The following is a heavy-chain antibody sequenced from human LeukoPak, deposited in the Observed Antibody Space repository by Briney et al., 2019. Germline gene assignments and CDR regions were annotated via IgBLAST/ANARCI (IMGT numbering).Heavy chain of an antibody. V-gene: IGHV3-20*04. Sequence: GGSLRLSCAASGFTFDDYGMSWVRQAPGKGLEWVSGINRNGGSTGYADSVKGRITISRDNAKNSLYLQMNSLRAEDTALYYCARAAARIYYYYMDVWGKGTTVTVSS. CDR1: GFTFDDYG. CDR3: ARAAARIYYYYMDV. J-gene: IGHJ6*03. CDR2: INRNGGST. D-gene: IGHD6-6*01.